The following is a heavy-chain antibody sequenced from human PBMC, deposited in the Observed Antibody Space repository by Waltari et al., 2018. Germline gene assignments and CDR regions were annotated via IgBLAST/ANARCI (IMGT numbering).Heavy chain of an antibody. CDR3: AIEDCSSTSCYARPGVAATGY. CDR2: IIPIFGTA. D-gene: IGHD2-2*01. J-gene: IGHJ4*02. Sequence: QVQLVQSGAEVKKPGSSVKVSCKASGGTFSSYAISWVRQAPGQGLEWMGGIIPIFGTANYAQKFQGRVTITTDESTSTAYMELSSLRSEDTAVYYCAIEDCSSTSCYARPGVAATGYWGQGTLVTVSS. V-gene: IGHV1-69*05. CDR1: GGTFSSYA.